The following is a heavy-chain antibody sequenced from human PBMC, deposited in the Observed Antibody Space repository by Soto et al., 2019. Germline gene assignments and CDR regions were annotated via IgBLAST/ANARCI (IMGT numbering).Heavy chain of an antibody. CDR1: GYSFSTSW. J-gene: IGHJ4*02. CDR3: ARTNIAGIRGYFDY. V-gene: IGHV5-51*01. CDR2: IYPGDSDT. Sequence: GESLKISCQGSGYSFSTSWIGWVRQMPGKGLEWMGIIYPGDSDTRYSPSFQGQVTISADKSISTAFLQWSSLKASDTATYYCARTNIAGIRGYFDYWGQGTLVTFSS. D-gene: IGHD2-15*01.